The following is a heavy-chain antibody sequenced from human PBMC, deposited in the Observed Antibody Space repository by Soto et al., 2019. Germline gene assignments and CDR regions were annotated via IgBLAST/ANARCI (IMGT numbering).Heavy chain of an antibody. CDR1: GGAFRSYT. CDR2: ITPIFGAA. J-gene: IGHJ6*02. V-gene: IGHV1-69*06. CDR3: ARDEIAVADRVGMDV. D-gene: IGHD6-19*01. Sequence: QVQLVQSGAEVQKPGSSVKVSCKASGGAFRSYTISWVRQAPGQGLEWMGGITPIFGAANYAQKFEGRVTISADKSTTTAYMELSNLTSEDTAVYYCARDEIAVADRVGMDVWVQVTTVIVS.